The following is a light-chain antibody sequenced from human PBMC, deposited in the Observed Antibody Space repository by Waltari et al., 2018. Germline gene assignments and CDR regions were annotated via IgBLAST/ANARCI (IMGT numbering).Light chain of an antibody. CDR1: SSDIDFDDY. CDR3: TSFTGTIWV. J-gene: IGLJ3*02. CDR2: VVT. Sequence: QSALTQPASVSGSPGQSITISCTGSSSDIDFDDYVSWYQHIPGKAPKLMIYVVTKPPSVISNRFSAATSDNASSLTISGLQADDDADYYCTSFTGTIWVFGGGTKLTVL. V-gene: IGLV2-14*01.